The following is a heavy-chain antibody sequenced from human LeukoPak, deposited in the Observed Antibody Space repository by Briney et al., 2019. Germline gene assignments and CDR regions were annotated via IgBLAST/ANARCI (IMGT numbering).Heavy chain of an antibody. J-gene: IGHJ4*02. Sequence: SETLSLICTVSGGSISSHYWTWIRQSPGKGLEWIGYIHYSGSTSYNPSLKNRVTISVDTSKNQFSLKLSSVTAADTAVYYCARDLGGYYNFDYWGQGTLVTVSS. CDR3: ARDLGGYYNFDY. CDR2: IHYSGST. V-gene: IGHV4-59*11. D-gene: IGHD3-3*01. CDR1: GGSISSHY.